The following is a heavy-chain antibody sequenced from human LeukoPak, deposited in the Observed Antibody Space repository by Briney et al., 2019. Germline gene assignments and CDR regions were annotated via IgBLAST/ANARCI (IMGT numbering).Heavy chain of an antibody. D-gene: IGHD3-22*01. V-gene: IGHV4-59*01. Sequence: SETLSLTCTVSGGSLSSYSLSWIRQPPGKGLEWIGYIYYTGSTKFHPSLKSRVTISVDTSNNQFALKLTSVTAADTAVYYCAREITMTVGGGAFDIWGQGTMVTVSS. CDR1: GGSLSSYS. J-gene: IGHJ3*02. CDR3: AREITMTVGGGAFDI. CDR2: IYYTGST.